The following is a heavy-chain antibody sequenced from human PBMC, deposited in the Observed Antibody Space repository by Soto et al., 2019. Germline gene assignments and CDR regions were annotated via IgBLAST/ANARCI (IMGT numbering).Heavy chain of an antibody. J-gene: IGHJ3*02. CDR1: GGSISSDNYF. V-gene: IGHV4-31*03. D-gene: IGHD2-15*01. CDR2: IDYIGRA. CDR3: AREVKSAAASDALDI. Sequence: QVQLQESGPGLVTPSQTLSLTCTVSGGSISSDNYFWSWIRQHPGKGLEWIGYIDYIGRAYYNPSLKSRVTTSVDTSKNQFSLRLSSVTVADTATYYCAREVKSAAASDALDIWGQGTVVTVSS.